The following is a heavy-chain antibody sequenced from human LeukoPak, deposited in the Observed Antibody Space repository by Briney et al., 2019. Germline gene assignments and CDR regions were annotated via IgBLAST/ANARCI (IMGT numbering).Heavy chain of an antibody. CDR3: ARDSSFDY. V-gene: IGHV3-66*01. Sequence: GSLLLSCAASGFTVSSNYMSWVRPAPGKGLAWVSVIYSGGNTYYADSVKGRFTISRDKYKNTLYLQMNSLRAEDTAVYYCARDSSFDYWGQGTLVTVSS. CDR1: GFTVSSNY. CDR2: IYSGGNT. J-gene: IGHJ4*02.